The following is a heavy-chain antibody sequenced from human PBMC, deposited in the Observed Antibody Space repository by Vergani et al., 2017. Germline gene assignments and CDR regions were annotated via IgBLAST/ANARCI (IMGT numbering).Heavy chain of an antibody. CDR2: IFPGDSDT. V-gene: IGHV5-51*03. J-gene: IGHJ4*02. D-gene: IGHD3-10*01. Sequence: EVQLVQSGAEVKKSGESLKISCQGSPNSFFSHWVAWVRQTPGKGLEWIGIIFPGDSDTRYSPSFQGQVTMSAAKSIETVYLQWRSLKTSDTGTYFCARAYSRGLGHFDYWGQGTRVTVS. CDR3: ARAYSRGLGHFDY. CDR1: PNSFFSHW.